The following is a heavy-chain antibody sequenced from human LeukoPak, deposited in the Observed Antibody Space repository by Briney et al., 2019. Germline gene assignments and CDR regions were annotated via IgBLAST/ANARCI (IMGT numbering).Heavy chain of an antibody. Sequence: SETLSLTCAVYGGSFSGYYWSWIRQPPGKGLEWIGEINHSGSTNYNPSLKSRVTISVDTSKNQFSLKLSSVTAADTAVYYCARVGLYRNFKYSSGWYGGNWFDPWGQGTLVTVSS. CDR3: ARVGLYRNFKYSSGWYGGNWFDP. D-gene: IGHD6-19*01. CDR2: INHSGST. CDR1: GGSFSGYY. J-gene: IGHJ5*02. V-gene: IGHV4-34*01.